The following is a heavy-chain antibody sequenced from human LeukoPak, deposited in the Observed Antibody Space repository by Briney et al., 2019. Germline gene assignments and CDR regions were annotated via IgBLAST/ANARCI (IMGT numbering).Heavy chain of an antibody. V-gene: IGHV3-23*01. J-gene: IGHJ6*02. Sequence: GGSLRLSCAASGFTFSSCAMSWVRQASGKGLEWVSAISGSGGSTSYADSVKGRFTISRDNSKNAVHLQMNSLRAEDTAVYYCANLDDGSYYYGMDVWGQGTTVTVSS. CDR2: ISGSGGST. CDR3: ANLDDGSYYYGMDV. CDR1: GFTFSSCA. D-gene: IGHD3-3*01.